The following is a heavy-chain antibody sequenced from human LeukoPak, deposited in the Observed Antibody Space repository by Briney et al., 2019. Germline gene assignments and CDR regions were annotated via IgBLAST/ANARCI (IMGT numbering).Heavy chain of an antibody. D-gene: IGHD3-10*01. CDR3: AKDPQFGGYFDY. J-gene: IGHJ4*02. CDR1: GFTFSDYY. Sequence: GGSLRLSCAASGFTFSDYYMSWIRQAPGKGLEWVAFIRYDGSNKYHADSVKGRFTIPRDNSKNTLYLQMNSLRAEDTAVYYCAKDPQFGGYFDYWGQGTLVTVSS. CDR2: IRYDGSNK. V-gene: IGHV3-30*02.